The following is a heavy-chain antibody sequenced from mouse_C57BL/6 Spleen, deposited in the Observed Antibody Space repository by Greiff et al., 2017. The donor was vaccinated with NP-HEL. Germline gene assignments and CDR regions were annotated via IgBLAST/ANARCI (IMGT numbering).Heavy chain of an antibody. CDR3: ARRGYYGSSYPYYFDY. Sequence: VKLQQPGAELVKPGASVKLSCKASGYTFTSYWMQWVKQRPGQGLEWIGEIDPSDSYTNYNQKFKGKATLTVDTSSSTAYMQLSSLTSEDSAVYYCARRGYYGSSYPYYFDYWGQGTTLTVSS. CDR1: GYTFTSYW. D-gene: IGHD1-1*01. CDR2: IDPSDSYT. V-gene: IGHV1-50*01. J-gene: IGHJ2*01.